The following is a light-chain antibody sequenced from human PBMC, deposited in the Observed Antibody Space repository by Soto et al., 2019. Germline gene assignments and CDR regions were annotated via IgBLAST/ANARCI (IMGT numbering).Light chain of an antibody. J-gene: IGKJ2*01. Sequence: DIQMTQSPSTLSASVGDRVTISCRASQSISTWLAWYQQKPGTAPKLLIYKASTLEGGVPSRFSGRGSGTEFTLTISSLQPDDSATYYCQQYYLYNTLGQGTKLEIK. V-gene: IGKV1-5*03. CDR3: QQYYLYNT. CDR2: KAS. CDR1: QSISTW.